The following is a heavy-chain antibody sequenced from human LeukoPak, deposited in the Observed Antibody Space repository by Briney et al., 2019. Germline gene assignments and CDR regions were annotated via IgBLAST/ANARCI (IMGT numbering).Heavy chain of an antibody. Sequence: PGGSPRLSCVASGFTFSTYWMAWVRQAPGKGLEWVANMKQDGSARHYADSVKGRFSISRDNSKNSVYLQMDSLRAEDTALYYCARDNVGALDYSGHGTLVTASS. D-gene: IGHD1-26*01. CDR1: GFTFSTYW. CDR2: MKQDGSAR. V-gene: IGHV3-7*01. J-gene: IGHJ4*01. CDR3: ARDNVGALDY.